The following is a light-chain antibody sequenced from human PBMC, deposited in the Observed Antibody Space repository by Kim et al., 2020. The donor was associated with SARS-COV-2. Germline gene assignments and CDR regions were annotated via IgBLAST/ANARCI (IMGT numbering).Light chain of an antibody. Sequence: EIVMTQSPATLSLSPGERATLSCRASQSVSRSLAWYQQKPGQPPRLLIYDASTRATGIPARFSGSGYGTEFTLTISSLQSEDFAVYYCQQYNNWPRTFGQGTKVDIK. V-gene: IGKV3-15*01. CDR3: QQYNNWPRT. CDR1: QSVSRS. J-gene: IGKJ1*01. CDR2: DAS.